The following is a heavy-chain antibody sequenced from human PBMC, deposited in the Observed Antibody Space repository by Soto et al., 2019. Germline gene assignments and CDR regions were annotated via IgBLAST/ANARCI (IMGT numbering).Heavy chain of an antibody. CDR1: GYTFTSYG. D-gene: IGHD3-3*01. CDR3: ARTGAYYDFWSGYYTGIRYFDY. V-gene: IGHV1-18*01. Sequence: ASVKVSCKASGYTFTSYGISWVRQAPGQGLEWMGWISAYNGNTNYAQKLQGRVTMTTDTSTSTAYMELRSLRSDDTAVYYCARTGAYYDFWSGYYTGIRYFDYWGQGTLGTGS. J-gene: IGHJ4*02. CDR2: ISAYNGNT.